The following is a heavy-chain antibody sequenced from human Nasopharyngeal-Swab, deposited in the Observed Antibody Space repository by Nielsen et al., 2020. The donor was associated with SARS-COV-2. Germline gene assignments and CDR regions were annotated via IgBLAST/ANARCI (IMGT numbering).Heavy chain of an antibody. CDR3: AGGRDGYTNYYCYYGMDV. Sequence: WIRQPPGKGLEWIGSIYYSGSTNYNPSLKSRVTISVDTSKNQFSLKLSSVTAADTAVYYCAGGRDGYTNYYCYYGMDVWGQGTTVTVSS. J-gene: IGHJ6*02. D-gene: IGHD5-24*01. CDR2: IYYSGST. V-gene: IGHV4-59*01.